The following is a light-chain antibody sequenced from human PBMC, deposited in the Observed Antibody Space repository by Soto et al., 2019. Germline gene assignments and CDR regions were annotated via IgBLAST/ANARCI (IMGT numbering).Light chain of an antibody. Sequence: EIVMTQSPATLSVSPXXXATLSCRASQSVSSNLAWYQQKPGQAPRLLIYGASTRATGIPARFSGSGSGTEFTLTISSLQSEDFAVYYCQQYNDWPPWTFGQGTKVEIK. CDR3: QQYNDWPPWT. CDR2: GAS. J-gene: IGKJ1*01. V-gene: IGKV3-15*01. CDR1: QSVSSN.